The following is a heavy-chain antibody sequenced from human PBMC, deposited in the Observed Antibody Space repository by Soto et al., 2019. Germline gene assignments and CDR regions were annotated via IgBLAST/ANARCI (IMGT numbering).Heavy chain of an antibody. CDR2: IIPIFGTA. Sequence: SVKVSCKASGYTFSSYAIRWVRQAPGQRLEWMGGIIPIFGTAKYAQKFHGRVTITADKSTSTAYMELSSLRSEDTAVYYCARGVEEQLEYYYYGMDVWGQGTPVTVSS. CDR1: GYTFSSYA. V-gene: IGHV1-69*06. CDR3: ARGVEEQLEYYYYGMDV. D-gene: IGHD6-13*01. J-gene: IGHJ6*02.